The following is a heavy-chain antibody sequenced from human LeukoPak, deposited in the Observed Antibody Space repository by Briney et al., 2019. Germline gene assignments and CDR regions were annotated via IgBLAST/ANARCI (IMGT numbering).Heavy chain of an antibody. V-gene: IGHV4-38-2*02. D-gene: IGHD3-22*01. CDR3: ARDRVVTTFDY. CDR2: IYHSGST. J-gene: IGHJ4*02. CDR1: GYSISSGYY. Sequence: PSETLSLTCTVSGYSISSGYYWGWIRQPPGKGLEWIGSIYHSGSTYYNPSLKSRVTISVDTSKNQFSLKLSSVTAADTAVYYCARDRVVTTFDYWGQGTLVTVSS.